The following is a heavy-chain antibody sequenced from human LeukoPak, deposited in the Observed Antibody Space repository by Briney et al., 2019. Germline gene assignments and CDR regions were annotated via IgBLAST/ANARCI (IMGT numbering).Heavy chain of an antibody. CDR2: INPSGCST. J-gene: IGHJ4*02. V-gene: IGHV1-46*01. CDR3: ARGVYGDYPINPFDY. D-gene: IGHD4-17*01. CDR1: GYTFTSYY. Sequence: GASVKVSCKASGYTFTSYYMHWVRQAPGQGLEWMGIINPSGCSTSYAQKFQGRVTMTRDTSTSTVYMELSSLRSEDTAVCYCARGVYGDYPINPFDYWGQGTLVTVSS.